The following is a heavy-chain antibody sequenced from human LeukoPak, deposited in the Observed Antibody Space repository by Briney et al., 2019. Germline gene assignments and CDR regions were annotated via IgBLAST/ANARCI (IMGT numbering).Heavy chain of an antibody. J-gene: IGHJ5*02. V-gene: IGHV3-21*01. CDR3: ARDQTTYPTTTEYKWFDP. D-gene: IGHD1-1*01. CDR2: ISSSSIYI. Sequence: GGSLRLSCAASGFTFSTYSMNWVRQAPGRGLEWVSSISSSSIYIHYADSVKGRFTVSRDNAKNSLYLQMNSLRAEDTAVYYCARDQTTYPTTTEYKWFDPWGQGTLVTVSS. CDR1: GFTFSTYS.